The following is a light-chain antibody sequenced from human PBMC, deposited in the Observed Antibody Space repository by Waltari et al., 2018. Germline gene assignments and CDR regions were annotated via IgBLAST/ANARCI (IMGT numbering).Light chain of an antibody. J-gene: IGLJ2*01. CDR1: SRESGGYEY. V-gene: IGLV2-14*03. Sequence: SALTQPDSVSGSPGQVITISCSGISRESGGYEYVSWYQQHPGKAPKVIIYDVNNRPSGVSNRFSGSKSGSSASLTISGLQAEDEADYYCSSFTSSTTGIFGGGTKVTVL. CDR3: SSFTSSTTGI. CDR2: DVN.